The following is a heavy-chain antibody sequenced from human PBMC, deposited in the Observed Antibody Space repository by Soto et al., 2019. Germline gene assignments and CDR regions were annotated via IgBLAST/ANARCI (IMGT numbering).Heavy chain of an antibody. CDR2: IKQDGSEK. CDR3: ARDGGNYYYGMDV. J-gene: IGHJ6*02. Sequence: GGSLRLSCAASGFTFSTYAMAWVRQAPGKGLEWVANIKQDGSEKYYVDSVKGRFTISRDNAKNSLYLQMNSLRAEDTAVYYCARDGGNYYYGMDVWGQGTTVTVSS. V-gene: IGHV3-7*01. CDR1: GFTFSTYA.